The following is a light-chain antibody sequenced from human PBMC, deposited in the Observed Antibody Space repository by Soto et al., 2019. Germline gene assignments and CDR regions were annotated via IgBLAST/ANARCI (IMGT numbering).Light chain of an antibody. V-gene: IGKV3-11*01. Sequence: EIGLTQSPATLSLSPGERATLSCRASQSVSSYLAWYQQKPGQAPMLLIYDASNRATGIPARFSGSWSGTDFTLTIRSLEPEDFAGYYCQQRSNWPPYTFGQGTKLEIK. CDR2: DAS. J-gene: IGKJ2*01. CDR1: QSVSSY. CDR3: QQRSNWPPYT.